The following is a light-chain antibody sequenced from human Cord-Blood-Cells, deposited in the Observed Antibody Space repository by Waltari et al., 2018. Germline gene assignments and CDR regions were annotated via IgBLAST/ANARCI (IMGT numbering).Light chain of an antibody. CDR2: DAS. Sequence: EIVLTQSPATLSLSPGERATLSCRASQRVSSYLAWYQQKPGQAPRLLIYDASNSATGIPARFSGSGSETDFTLTISSLEPEDFAVYYCQQRINWPYSFGQGTKLEIK. V-gene: IGKV3-11*01. J-gene: IGKJ2*03. CDR1: QRVSSY. CDR3: QQRINWPYS.